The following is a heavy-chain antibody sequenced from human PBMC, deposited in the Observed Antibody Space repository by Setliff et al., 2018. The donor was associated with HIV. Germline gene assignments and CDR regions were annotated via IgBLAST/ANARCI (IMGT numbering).Heavy chain of an antibody. J-gene: IGHJ4*02. D-gene: IGHD1-1*01. CDR2: IYSSGNT. CDR1: GVSINSGNYY. Sequence: PSETLSLTCTVSGVSINSGNYYWGWIRQPAGKRLEWIGRIYSSGNTNCNPSLKSRVTISADTSKNQFSLRLKSVTAAETAVYYCARGGDGYNPGGGTFDHWGQGTLVTVSS. CDR3: ARGGDGYNPGGGTFDH. V-gene: IGHV4-61*02.